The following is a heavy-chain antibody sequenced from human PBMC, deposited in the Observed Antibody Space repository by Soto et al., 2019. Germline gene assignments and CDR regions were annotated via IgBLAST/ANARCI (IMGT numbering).Heavy chain of an antibody. J-gene: IGHJ3*02. CDR1: GFTVSSNY. V-gene: IGHV3-53*02. CDR3: ARERHDAFDI. CDR2: IYSGGST. Sequence: EVQLVETGGGLIQPGGSLRLSCAASGFTVSSNYMSWVRQAPGKGLEWVSVIYSGGSTYYADSVKGRFTISRDNSKNTLYLHMNSLGAEDTAVYYCARERHDAFDIWGQGTMVTVSS.